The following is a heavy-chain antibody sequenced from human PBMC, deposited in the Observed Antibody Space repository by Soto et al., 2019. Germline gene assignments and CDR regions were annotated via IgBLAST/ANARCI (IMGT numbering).Heavy chain of an antibody. D-gene: IGHD3-10*01. Sequence: QVQLQESGPGLVKPSQTLSLTCTVSGGSISSGDYYWSWIRQPPGKGLEWIGYIYYSGSTYYNPSLKSRVTISVDTSQNQFALKLSSVTAADTAVYYCDRWWFGEFFDYWGQGTLVTVSS. V-gene: IGHV4-30-4*01. CDR3: DRWWFGEFFDY. J-gene: IGHJ4*02. CDR2: IYYSGST. CDR1: GGSISSGDYY.